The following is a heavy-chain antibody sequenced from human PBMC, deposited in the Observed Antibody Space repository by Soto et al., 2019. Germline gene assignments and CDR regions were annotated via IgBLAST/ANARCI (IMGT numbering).Heavy chain of an antibody. CDR3: SKNGTPWFAS. J-gene: IGHJ5*01. V-gene: IGHV1-18*01. CDR1: GYSFHNSG. Sequence: QVQLVQSGPELKKPGASVKVSCKTSGYSFHNSGISWVRQAPGQGLEWMGWISVFNGYAHSAQKFQGRVIMTADTFTSTAYMELRGLRSDDTAMYYCSKNGTPWFASWGQGTPVTVSS. CDR2: ISVFNGYA. D-gene: IGHD1-1*01.